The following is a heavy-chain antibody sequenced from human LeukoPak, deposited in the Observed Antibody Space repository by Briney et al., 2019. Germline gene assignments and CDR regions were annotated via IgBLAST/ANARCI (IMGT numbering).Heavy chain of an antibody. Sequence: PGGSLRLSCAASGFTFSNNAMSWVRQAPGKGLEWVSATSTSGGSAYHADSVKGRFTISRDNSKNTLYLQMDSLRADDTAVYYCARYSGSYYYPPAWDLWGQGTLVTVSS. CDR2: TSTSGGSA. D-gene: IGHD1-26*01. CDR1: GFTFSNNA. V-gene: IGHV3-23*01. CDR3: ARYSGSYYYPPAWDL. J-gene: IGHJ4*02.